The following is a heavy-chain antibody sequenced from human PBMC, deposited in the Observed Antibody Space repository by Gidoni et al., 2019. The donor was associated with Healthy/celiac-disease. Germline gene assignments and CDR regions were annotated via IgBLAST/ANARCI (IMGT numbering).Heavy chain of an antibody. J-gene: IGHJ4*02. V-gene: IGHV3-21*01. CDR1: GFTFRSYS. CDR3: ARGLLDTGQTTIFGY. Sequence: EVQLVASGGGLGKAGGSLRLSCAASGFTFRSYSMNWVRQAPGKGLEWCSSISSSSSYIYYADSVKGRFTISRDNAKNSLYLQMNSLRAEDTAVYYCARGLLDTGQTTIFGYWGQGTLVTVSS. D-gene: IGHD1-1*01. CDR2: ISSSSSYI.